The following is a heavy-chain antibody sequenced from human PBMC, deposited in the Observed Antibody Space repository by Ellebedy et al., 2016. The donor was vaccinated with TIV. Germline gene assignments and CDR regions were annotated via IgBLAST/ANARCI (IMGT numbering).Heavy chain of an antibody. D-gene: IGHD3-10*01. V-gene: IGHV6-1*01. CDR2: TYYRSKRYN. J-gene: IGHJ6*02. CDR3: ARNEALAGDGEVDV. Sequence: MPSETLSLTCAISGDRVASNSAAWDWSRHSPSSGLKWLGRTYYRSKRYNEYAVSVKGRITVNPDTSKNQFSLQLNSVTPEDTDVYYGARNEALAGDGEVDVWGQGTTVTVSS. CDR1: GDRVASNSAA.